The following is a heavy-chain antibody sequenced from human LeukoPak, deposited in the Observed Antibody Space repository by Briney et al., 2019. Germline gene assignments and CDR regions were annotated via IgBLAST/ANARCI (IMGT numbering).Heavy chain of an antibody. CDR2: ISHSGAT. D-gene: IGHD4-11*01. CDR1: GDSITSAYW. J-gene: IGHJ4*02. Sequence: SGTLSLTCAVSGDSITSAYWWSWVRQSPGKGLEWIGEISHSGATDHNPSLKSRVTMSIDTSKNQLFLRVNSVTTADAAVYYCVGGDDYIFDYWGQGTLVTVSS. V-gene: IGHV4-4*02. CDR3: VGGDDYIFDY.